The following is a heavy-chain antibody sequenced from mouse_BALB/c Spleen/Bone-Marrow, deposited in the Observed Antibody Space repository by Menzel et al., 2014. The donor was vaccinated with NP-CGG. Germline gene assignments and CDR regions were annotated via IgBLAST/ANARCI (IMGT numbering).Heavy chain of an antibody. J-gene: IGHJ4*01. CDR2: INPSNGRT. CDR3: AREGNYYGSIAMDY. Sequence: QVQLQQSGAELVKPGASVKLSCKASGYTFTSYWMHWVKQRPGQGLEWIGEINPSNGRTNYNEKFKSKATLTVGKSSSTAYMQLSSLTSEDSAVYYCAREGNYYGSIAMDYWGQGTSVTVSS. V-gene: IGHV1S81*02. CDR1: GYTFTSYW. D-gene: IGHD1-1*01.